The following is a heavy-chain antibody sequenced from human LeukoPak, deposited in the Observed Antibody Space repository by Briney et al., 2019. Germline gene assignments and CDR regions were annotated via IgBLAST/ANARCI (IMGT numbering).Heavy chain of an antibody. Sequence: NPGESLKISCKGSGYSFTSYWITWVRQMPGKGLEWMGTIDPSDTYSKYSPSFQGHVTISADKSISTAYVQWSSLKASDTAIYHCARHYHPRDFSSYYAYWGQGALVTVSS. J-gene: IGHJ4*02. CDR1: GYSFTSYW. CDR3: ARHYHPRDFSSYYAY. CDR2: IDPSDTYS. D-gene: IGHD3-22*01. V-gene: IGHV5-10-1*01.